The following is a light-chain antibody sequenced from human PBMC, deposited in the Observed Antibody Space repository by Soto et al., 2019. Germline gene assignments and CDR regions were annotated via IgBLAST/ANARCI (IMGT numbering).Light chain of an antibody. J-gene: IGKJ4*01. CDR1: QSISSY. Sequence: DNQMTQTPSSVSASVGDRVTITCRASQSISSYLSWYQQKPGTAPKLLIYAASNLQSGVPSRFSGSGSGTDFTLNISGLQPEDSATYYCQETYNIPLTFGGVTKVEIK. V-gene: IGKV1-39*01. CDR3: QETYNIPLT. CDR2: AAS.